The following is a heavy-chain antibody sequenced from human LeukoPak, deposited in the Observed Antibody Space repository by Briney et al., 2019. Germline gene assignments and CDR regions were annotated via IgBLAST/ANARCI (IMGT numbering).Heavy chain of an antibody. J-gene: IGHJ4*02. CDR2: IYYSGST. CDR3: ARVSGHPYSSSWPFDY. D-gene: IGHD6-13*01. Sequence: SETLSLTCTVSGGSISSSSYYWGWIRQPPGKGLEWIGSIYYSGSTYYNPSLKSRVTISVDTSKNQFSLKLSSVTAADTAVYYCARVSGHPYSSSWPFDYWGQGTLVTVSS. V-gene: IGHV4-39*07. CDR1: GGSISSSSYY.